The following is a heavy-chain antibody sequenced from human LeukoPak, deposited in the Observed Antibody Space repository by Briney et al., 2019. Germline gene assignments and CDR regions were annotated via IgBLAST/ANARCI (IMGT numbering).Heavy chain of an antibody. J-gene: IGHJ5*01. CDR2: ISQDGSEK. Sequence: GGSLRLSCVASGLSVSSNYMSWVRQTPGKGLEWVAHISQDGSEKYYVDSVTGRFTISRDNAKNSLYLQMNSLTADDTAVYFCARDREGSSWYDFWGQGTLVTVSS. CDR3: ARDREGSSWYDF. CDR1: GLSVSSNY. V-gene: IGHV3-7*04. D-gene: IGHD6-13*01.